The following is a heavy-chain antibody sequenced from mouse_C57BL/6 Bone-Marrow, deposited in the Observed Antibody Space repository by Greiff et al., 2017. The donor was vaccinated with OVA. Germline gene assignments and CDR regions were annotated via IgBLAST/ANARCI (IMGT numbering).Heavy chain of an antibody. CDR1: GFTFSSYG. J-gene: IGHJ3*01. D-gene: IGHD1-1*01. CDR2: ISSGGSYT. CDR3: ARHYYGSSPFAY. V-gene: IGHV5-6*01. Sequence: EVKVVESGGDLVKPGGSLKLSCAASGFTFSSYGMSWVRQTPDKRLEWVATISSGGSYTYYPDSVKGRFTISRDNATNTLYLQMSSLKSEDTAMYYCARHYYGSSPFAYWGQGTLVTVSA.